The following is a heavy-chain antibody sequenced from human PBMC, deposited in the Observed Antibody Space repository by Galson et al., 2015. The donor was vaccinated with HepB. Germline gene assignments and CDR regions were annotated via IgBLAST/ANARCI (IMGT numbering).Heavy chain of an antibody. V-gene: IGHV1-3*01. D-gene: IGHD3-22*01. CDR3: ARARVPSSGALGY. CDR1: GYTFTSYA. CDR2: INAGNGNT. J-gene: IGHJ4*02. Sequence: SVKVSCKASGYTFTSYAMHWVRQAPGQRLEWMGWINAGNGNTKYSQKFQGRVTITRDTSASTAYMELSSLRSEDTAVYYCARARVPSSGALGYWGQGTLVTVSS.